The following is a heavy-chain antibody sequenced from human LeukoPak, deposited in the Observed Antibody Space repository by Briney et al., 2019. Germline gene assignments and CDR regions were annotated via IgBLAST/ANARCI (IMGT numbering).Heavy chain of an antibody. J-gene: IGHJ5*02. V-gene: IGHV1-8*03. Sequence: ASVKVSCKASGYTFTNNDINWMRQASGQGFEWVGWMNPNTGHSGYAQKFQGRITITRNNSINTLYMELSSLRPEDTAVYYCARCVGADCGWFDPWGQGTLVTVSS. CDR3: ARCVGADCGWFDP. D-gene: IGHD2-21*02. CDR1: GYTFTNND. CDR2: MNPNTGHS.